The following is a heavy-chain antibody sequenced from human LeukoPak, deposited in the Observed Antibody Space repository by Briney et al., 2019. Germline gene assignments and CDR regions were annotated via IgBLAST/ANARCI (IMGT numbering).Heavy chain of an antibody. J-gene: IGHJ6*04. CDR1: GFTFSDSG. Sequence: GGSLRLSCAASGFTFSDSGMYWVRQSPGKGLEWVALIWYDGSNKYYADSVKGRFTISRDNSKNTLYLQMNSLRAEDTAVYYCARVRYSSSLAMDVWGKGTTVTVSS. V-gene: IGHV3-33*01. CDR3: ARVRYSSSLAMDV. D-gene: IGHD6-6*01. CDR2: IWYDGSNK.